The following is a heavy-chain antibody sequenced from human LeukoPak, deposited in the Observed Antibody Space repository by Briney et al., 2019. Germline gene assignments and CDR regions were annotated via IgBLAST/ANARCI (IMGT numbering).Heavy chain of an antibody. CDR3: AIGRPDCDVLTGLPCWYFEL. J-gene: IGHJ2*01. CDR2: IYASGSN. CDR1: GGSLSSGSLY. V-gene: IGHV4-61*09. Sequence: SQTLSLTCTVSGGSLSSGSLYWSWLRQPAGRGREWIGHIYASGSNNYYPSLKSRVTISVDTSKNQFSLKLSSVTAADTAVYYCAIGRPDCDVLTGLPCWYFELWGRGTLVTVSS. D-gene: IGHD3-9*01.